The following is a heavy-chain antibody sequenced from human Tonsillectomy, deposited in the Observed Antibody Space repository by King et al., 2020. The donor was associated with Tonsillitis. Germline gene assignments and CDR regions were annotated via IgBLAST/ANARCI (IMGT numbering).Heavy chain of an antibody. V-gene: IGHV3-23*04. CDR2: ISGSGGIT. Sequence: DVQLVESGGGLVQPGGSLRLSCAASGFTFSSYAMSWVRQAPGKGLEWVSIISGSGGITYYADSVKGRFTISRDNSKNTLCLQMNSLRAEDTAVYYCAKDVAEGGIAARPNWFDPWGQGTLVTVSS. J-gene: IGHJ5*02. CDR3: AKDVAEGGIAARPNWFDP. D-gene: IGHD6-6*01. CDR1: GFTFSSYA.